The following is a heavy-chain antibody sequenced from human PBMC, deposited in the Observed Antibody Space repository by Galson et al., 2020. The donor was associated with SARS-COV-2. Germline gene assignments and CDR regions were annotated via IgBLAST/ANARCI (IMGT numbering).Heavy chain of an antibody. V-gene: IGHV1-18*01. D-gene: IGHD3-9*01. CDR1: GYRFSNYG. Sequence: ASVKVSCKASGYRFSNYGLTWVRQAPGRGLEWMGWISAYNGNTKYAQKFQGRVTMTTDTSTSTAFMELRRLTSDDTAVYYCARVYDILTGYDDDLWGQGTLVTVSS. CDR3: ARVYDILTGYDDDL. CDR2: ISAYNGNT. J-gene: IGHJ4*02.